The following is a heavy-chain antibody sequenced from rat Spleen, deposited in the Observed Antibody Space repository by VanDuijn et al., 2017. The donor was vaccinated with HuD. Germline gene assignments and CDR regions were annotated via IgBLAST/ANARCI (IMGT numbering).Heavy chain of an antibody. Sequence: EVQLVESDGGLVQPGGSLKLSCAASGFTFSNYDMAWVRQTPTKGLEWVTSISPGGGGTYYRVSVKGRFTVSRDNAESTLYLQMDSLRSEATATYYCASLMYTPDYLGVMDVWGQGASVTVSS. CDR1: GFTFSNYD. D-gene: IGHD1-6*01. V-gene: IGHV5S23*01. CDR2: ISPGGGGT. J-gene: IGHJ4*01. CDR3: ASLMYTPDYLGVMDV.